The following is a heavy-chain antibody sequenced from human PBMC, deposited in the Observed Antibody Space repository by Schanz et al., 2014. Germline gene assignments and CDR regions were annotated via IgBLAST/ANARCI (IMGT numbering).Heavy chain of an antibody. D-gene: IGHD6-13*01. CDR2: ISGSGGST. Sequence: PGGSLRLSCAASGFTFRDYYMSWIRQAPGKGLEWVSAISGSGGSTYYADSVKGRFTISRDNSKNTLYLQMNSLRAEDTAVYYCAREQIMAAAGLVDYWGHGTLVTVSS. V-gene: IGHV3-23*01. J-gene: IGHJ4*01. CDR3: AREQIMAAAGLVDY. CDR1: GFTFRDYY.